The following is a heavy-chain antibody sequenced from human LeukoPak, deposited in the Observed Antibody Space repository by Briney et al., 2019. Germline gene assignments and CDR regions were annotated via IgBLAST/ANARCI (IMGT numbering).Heavy chain of an antibody. Sequence: GASVKVSCKASGYTFTSYGVSWVRQAPGQSLEWLGWISAYNGNTYYAENFQDRVTMSTDTSTGTAYLDVRSLTSDDTAVYYCARDHSNWNYAPDFWGQGTLVIVSS. CDR3: ARDHSNWNYAPDF. J-gene: IGHJ4*02. CDR2: ISAYNGNT. D-gene: IGHD1-7*01. CDR1: GYTFTSYG. V-gene: IGHV1-18*01.